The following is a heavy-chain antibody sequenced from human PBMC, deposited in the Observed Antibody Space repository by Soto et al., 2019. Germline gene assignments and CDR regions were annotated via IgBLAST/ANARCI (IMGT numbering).Heavy chain of an antibody. D-gene: IGHD3-3*01. V-gene: IGHV3-23*01. CDR3: AKGGDSWSGYSHY. CDR2: ISVSGGSS. CDR1: GFSFSNYV. Sequence: GGSLRLSCAASGFSFSNYVMSWVRQAPGKGLEWVSGISVSGGSSFDVDSVRGRFTISRDNSKNTMYLQMNSLTNEDTAVYYCAKGGDSWSGYSHYWGPGTLVTVSS. J-gene: IGHJ4*02.